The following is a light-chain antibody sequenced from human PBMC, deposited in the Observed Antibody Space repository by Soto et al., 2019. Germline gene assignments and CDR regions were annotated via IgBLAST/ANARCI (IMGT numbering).Light chain of an antibody. CDR3: QQANSLPVT. Sequence: IQMTQSPSSVSASVGDRVTITCRSSQGISNWLAWYQQKPGKAPSLLIHAASSLQSGVPSRFSGSGYGTDFTLTISSLQHEDFATYFCQQANSLPVTFGPGTKVDIK. V-gene: IGKV1-12*01. J-gene: IGKJ3*01. CDR2: AAS. CDR1: QGISNW.